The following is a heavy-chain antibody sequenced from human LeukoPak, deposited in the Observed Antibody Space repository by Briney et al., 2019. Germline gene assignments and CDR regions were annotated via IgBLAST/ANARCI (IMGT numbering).Heavy chain of an antibody. V-gene: IGHV3-23*01. Sequence: GGSLRLSCAASGFTYSSFAMSWVRQAPGKGLEWVSGISASGGTTYYAGSVKGRFTISRDTSKNTLYLQMNSLRAEDTAVYYCAKGPFYFGSGSSYLFDYWGQGTLVTVSS. D-gene: IGHD3-10*01. J-gene: IGHJ4*02. CDR2: ISASGGTT. CDR3: AKGPFYFGSGSSYLFDY. CDR1: GFTYSSFA.